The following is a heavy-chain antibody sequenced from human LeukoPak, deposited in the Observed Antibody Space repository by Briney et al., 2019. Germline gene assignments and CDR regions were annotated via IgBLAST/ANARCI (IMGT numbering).Heavy chain of an antibody. J-gene: IGHJ4*02. V-gene: IGHV3-74*01. CDR1: GFSFSSYS. CDR2: ISSDGSSS. D-gene: IGHD1-1*01. CDR3: ARMATAFDY. Sequence: GGSLRLSCAASGFSFSSYSMNWVRQAPGKGLGWVSRISSDGSSSIYADSVKGRFTISRDNAKNTLYLQMNSLRGEDTAVYYCARMATAFDYWGQGTLVTVSS.